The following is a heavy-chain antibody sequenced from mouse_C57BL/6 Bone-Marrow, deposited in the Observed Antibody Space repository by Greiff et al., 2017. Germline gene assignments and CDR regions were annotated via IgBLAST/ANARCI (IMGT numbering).Heavy chain of an antibody. V-gene: IGHV1-81*01. CDR3: ARFYYGNYPFAY. Sequence: QVQLQQSGAELARPGASVKLSCKASGYTFTSYGISWVKQRTGQGLEWIGEIYPRSGNTYYNEKFKGKATLTADKSSSTAYMALRSLTSEDSAVYFCARFYYGNYPFAYWGEGTLVTVSA. CDR2: IYPRSGNT. D-gene: IGHD2-1*01. J-gene: IGHJ3*01. CDR1: GYTFTSYG.